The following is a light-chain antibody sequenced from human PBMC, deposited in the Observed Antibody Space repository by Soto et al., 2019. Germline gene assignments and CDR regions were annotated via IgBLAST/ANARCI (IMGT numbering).Light chain of an antibody. CDR1: QSVSSNY. CDR2: GAS. Sequence: EIVLTQSPGTLSLSPGERATLSCRASQSVSSNYLAWYQQKPGQAPRLLIYGASRRATGIPDRFSGSGSGTEFNLTISRLEPEDFGVYYCHQYGISPFGGGTKVEIK. CDR3: HQYGISP. J-gene: IGKJ4*01. V-gene: IGKV3-20*01.